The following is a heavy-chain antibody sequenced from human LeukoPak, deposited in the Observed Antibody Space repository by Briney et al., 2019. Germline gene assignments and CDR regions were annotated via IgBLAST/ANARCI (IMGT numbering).Heavy chain of an antibody. CDR1: GGSISSYY. D-gene: IGHD5-12*01. Sequence: SETLSLTCTASGGSISSYYWSWIRQPPGKGLEWIGYIYYSGSTNYNPSLKSRVTISVDTSKNQFSLKLSSVTAADTAVYYCAREGYSGYDPPGYWGQGSLVTVSS. V-gene: IGHV4-59*01. J-gene: IGHJ4*02. CDR2: IYYSGST. CDR3: AREGYSGYDPPGY.